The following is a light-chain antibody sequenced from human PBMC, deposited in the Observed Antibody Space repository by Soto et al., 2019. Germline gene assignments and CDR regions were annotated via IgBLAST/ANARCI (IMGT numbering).Light chain of an antibody. Sequence: EIVLTQSPGTLSLSPGERATLSCRASQSVSSIYLAWYQHKPGQAPRLLIYDASNRATGIPARFSGSGSGTDFTLTISSLEPEDFAVYYCQQRSNWPTFGPGT. CDR3: QQRSNWPT. J-gene: IGKJ3*01. CDR1: QSVSSIY. V-gene: IGKV3D-20*02. CDR2: DAS.